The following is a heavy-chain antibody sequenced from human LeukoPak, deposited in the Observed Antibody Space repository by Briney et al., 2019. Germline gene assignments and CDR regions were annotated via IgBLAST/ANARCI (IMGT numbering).Heavy chain of an antibody. D-gene: IGHD3-10*01. Sequence: SETLSLTCTVSGGSISSSSYYWGWIRQPPGKGLEWIGSIYYLGSTYYNPSLKSRVTISVDTSKNQFSLKLSSVTAADTAIYYCAKHYMGSSYNHGLDCWGQGTLVTVSS. J-gene: IGHJ4*02. CDR3: AKHYMGSSYNHGLDC. CDR2: IYYLGST. CDR1: GGSISSSSYY. V-gene: IGHV4-39*01.